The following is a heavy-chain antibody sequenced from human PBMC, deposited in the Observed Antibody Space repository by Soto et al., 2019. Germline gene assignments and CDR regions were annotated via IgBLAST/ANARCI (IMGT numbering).Heavy chain of an antibody. CDR2: ISSSSSTI. D-gene: IGHD3-3*01. CDR3: ARSHFFWSGYGSWFDY. J-gene: IGHJ4*02. V-gene: IGHV3-48*02. CDR1: GFTFSSYS. Sequence: LRLSCAASGFTFSSYSMNWVRQAPGKGLEWVSYISSSSSTIYYADSVKGRFTISRDNAKNSLYLQMNSLRDEDTAVYYCARSHFFWSGYGSWFDYWGQGTLVTVSS.